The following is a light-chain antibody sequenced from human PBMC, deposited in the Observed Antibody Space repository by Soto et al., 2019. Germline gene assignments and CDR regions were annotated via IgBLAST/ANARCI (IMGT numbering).Light chain of an antibody. J-gene: IGKJ1*01. V-gene: IGKV1-5*03. CDR2: KTS. Sequence: DIHMTQSPSTLSASVGDRVTITCRASQSISIWLAWYQQKPGKAPNLLIYKTSSLETGVPSRFSGSGSGTEFTLTISNLQPDDFAPYYCQHWNDYSWTFGQGTKVEVK. CDR1: QSISIW. CDR3: QHWNDYSWT.